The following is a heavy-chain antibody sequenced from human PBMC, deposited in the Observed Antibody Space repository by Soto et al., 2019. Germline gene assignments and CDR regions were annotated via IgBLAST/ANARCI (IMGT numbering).Heavy chain of an antibody. V-gene: IGHV4-34*01. Sequence: PSETLSLTCAVYGGSFSGYYWSWIRQPPGKGLEWIGEINHSGSTNYNPSLKSRVTISVDTSKNQFSLKLSSVTAADTAVYYCARGMYYYDSSGYPDYWGQGTLVTVS. D-gene: IGHD3-22*01. CDR3: ARGMYYYDSSGYPDY. CDR2: INHSGST. J-gene: IGHJ4*02. CDR1: GGSFSGYY.